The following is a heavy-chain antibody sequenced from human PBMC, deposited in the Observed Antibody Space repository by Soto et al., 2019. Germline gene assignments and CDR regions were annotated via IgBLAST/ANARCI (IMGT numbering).Heavy chain of an antibody. CDR3: AKDLSSSGWPFEY. CDR2: ISYDGSNK. Sequence: QVQLLESGGGVVQPGRSLRLSCAASGFTFSSYGMHWVRQAPGKGLEWVAVISYDGSNKYYADSVKGRFTISRDNSKNTLYLQMNSLRAEDTAVYYCAKDLSSSGWPFEYWGQGTLVTVSS. J-gene: IGHJ4*02. V-gene: IGHV3-30*18. CDR1: GFTFSSYG. D-gene: IGHD6-19*01.